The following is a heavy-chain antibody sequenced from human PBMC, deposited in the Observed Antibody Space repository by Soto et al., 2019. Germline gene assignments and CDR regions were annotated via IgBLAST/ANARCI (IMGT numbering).Heavy chain of an antibody. CDR2: IYHTGST. D-gene: IGHD6-19*01. Sequence: TSETLSLTCSVSAGSLSNYYWTWIRQSPGKGLEWIGEIYHTGSTKYNPSLKSRVAISVDMSKNQFSLTLNSVTPADTAVYYCARGGQGSGLYFLYYFDLWGQGTLVTVSS. CDR1: AGSLSNYY. J-gene: IGHJ4*02. V-gene: IGHV4-59*01. CDR3: ARGGQGSGLYFLYYFDL.